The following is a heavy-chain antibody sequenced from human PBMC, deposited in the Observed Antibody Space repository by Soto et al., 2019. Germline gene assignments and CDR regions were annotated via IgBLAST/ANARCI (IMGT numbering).Heavy chain of an antibody. CDR2: ISSSSSTI. D-gene: IGHD3-3*01. J-gene: IGHJ5*02. Sequence: GGSLRLSCAASGFTFSSYSMNWVRQAPGKGLEWVSYISSSSSTIYYADSVKGRFTISRDNAKNSLYLQMNSLRAEDTAVYYCARLHLKILEWLPPFDPWGQGTLVTVSS. CDR1: GFTFSSYS. V-gene: IGHV3-48*01. CDR3: ARLHLKILEWLPPFDP.